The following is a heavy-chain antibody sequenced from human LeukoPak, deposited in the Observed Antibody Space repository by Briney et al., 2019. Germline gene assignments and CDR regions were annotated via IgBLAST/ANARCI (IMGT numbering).Heavy chain of an antibody. CDR3: AICIAVAGFYYFDY. CDR2: INPNSGGT. CDR1: GYTFTGYY. Sequence: ASVKVSCKASGYTFTGYYMHWVRQAPGQGLEWMGWINPNSGGTNYAQKFQGRVTMTRDTSISTAYMELSRLRSVDTAVYYCAICIAVAGFYYFDYWGQGTLVTVSS. D-gene: IGHD6-19*01. J-gene: IGHJ4*02. V-gene: IGHV1-2*02.